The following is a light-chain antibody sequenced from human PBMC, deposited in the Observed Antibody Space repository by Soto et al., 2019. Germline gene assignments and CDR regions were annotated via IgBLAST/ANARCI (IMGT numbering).Light chain of an antibody. V-gene: IGKV3-15*01. CDR3: QHYNKWSMT. Sequence: EIVMTQSPDTLSVSPGERATLSCRASQSVSIDLAWYQQTPGQAPRLLIYVASTRATGVPPTFSGSASGTECTLTISSLQSEDFTVYYCQHYNKWSMTFGQGTKVDIK. J-gene: IGKJ1*01. CDR1: QSVSID. CDR2: VAS.